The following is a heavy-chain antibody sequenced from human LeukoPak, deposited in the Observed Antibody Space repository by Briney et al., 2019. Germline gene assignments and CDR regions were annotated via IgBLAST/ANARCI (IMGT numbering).Heavy chain of an antibody. CDR1: GFTFSSYA. Sequence: GGSLRLSCAASGFTFSSYAMSWVRQAPGKGLEWVSAISGSGGSTYYADFVKGRFTISRDNSKNTLYLQMNSLRAEDTAVYYCAKDSAETITMVRGVTFDYWGQGTLVTVSS. V-gene: IGHV3-23*01. J-gene: IGHJ4*02. D-gene: IGHD3-10*01. CDR3: AKDSAETITMVRGVTFDY. CDR2: ISGSGGST.